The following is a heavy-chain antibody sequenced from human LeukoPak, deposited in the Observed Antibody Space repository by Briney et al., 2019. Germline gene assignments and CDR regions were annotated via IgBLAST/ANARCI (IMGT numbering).Heavy chain of an antibody. CDR3: ARDKTGTTAGYFDY. CDR2: IWYDGSNK. Sequence: PGRSLRLSCAASGFTFSSYGMHWVRQAPGKGLEWVAVIWYDGSNKYYADSVKGRFTISRDNSKNTLYLQMNSLRAEDTAVYYCARDKTGTTAGYFDYWGQGTLVTVSS. CDR1: GFTFSSYG. D-gene: IGHD1-1*01. J-gene: IGHJ4*02. V-gene: IGHV3-33*01.